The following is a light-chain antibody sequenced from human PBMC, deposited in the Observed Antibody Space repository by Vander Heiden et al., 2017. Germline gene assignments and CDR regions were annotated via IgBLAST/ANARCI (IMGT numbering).Light chain of an antibody. V-gene: IGLV1-47*01. CDR3: AAWDDSLSGVV. Sequence: QSVLTQPPSASGTPGPGVPIPCSGSSSNIGSNYVYWYQQLPGTAPKLLIYRNNQRPSGVPDRFSGSKSGTSASLAISGLRSEDEADYYCAAWDDSLSGVVFGGGTKLTVL. CDR2: RNN. J-gene: IGLJ2*01. CDR1: SSNIGSNY.